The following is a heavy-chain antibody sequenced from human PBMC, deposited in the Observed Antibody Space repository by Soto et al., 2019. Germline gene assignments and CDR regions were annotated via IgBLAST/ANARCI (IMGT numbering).Heavy chain of an antibody. V-gene: IGHV1-69*01. CDR3: AGVGLGLYAPHCDY. J-gene: IGHJ4*02. Sequence: QVQLVQSGAEVKKPGSSVKVSCKASGGTFSSYAISWVRQAPGQGLEWMGGIIPIFGTANYAQKFQGRVTITADESTSTAYKELSSLRSEATAVYYCAGVGLGLYAPHCDYWGQGTLVTVSS. D-gene: IGHD3-16*01. CDR1: GGTFSSYA. CDR2: IIPIFGTA.